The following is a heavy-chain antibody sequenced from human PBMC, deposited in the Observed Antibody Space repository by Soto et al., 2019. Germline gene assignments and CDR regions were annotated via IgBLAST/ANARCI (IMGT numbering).Heavy chain of an antibody. CDR3: ARDHISPGWFDP. CDR2: MNPNSGNT. J-gene: IGHJ5*02. CDR1: GYTFTSYD. D-gene: IGHD2-21*01. Sequence: GASVKVSCKASGYTFTSYDINWVRQATGQGLEWMGWMNPNSGNTGYAQKFQGRVTMTRNTSISTAYMELSSLRSEDTAVYYCARDHISPGWFDPWGQGTLVTVSS. V-gene: IGHV1-8*01.